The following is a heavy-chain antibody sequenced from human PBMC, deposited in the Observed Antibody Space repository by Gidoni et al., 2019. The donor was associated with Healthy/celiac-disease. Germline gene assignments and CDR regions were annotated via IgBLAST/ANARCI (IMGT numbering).Heavy chain of an antibody. Sequence: QLQLQESGPGLVKPSETLSLTCTVPGGAISSSSYYWGWIRQPPGKGLEWIGSIYYSGSTYYNPSLKSRVTISVDTSQNQFSLKLSSVTAADTAVYYCARDYYDFWSGYYLDYWGQGTLVTVSS. CDR1: GGAISSSSYY. D-gene: IGHD3-3*01. CDR3: ARDYYDFWSGYYLDY. V-gene: IGHV4-39*07. CDR2: IYYSGST. J-gene: IGHJ4*02.